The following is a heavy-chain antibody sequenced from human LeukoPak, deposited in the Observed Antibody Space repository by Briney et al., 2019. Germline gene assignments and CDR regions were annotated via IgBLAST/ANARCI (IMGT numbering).Heavy chain of an antibody. CDR1: GGSISSGGFS. D-gene: IGHD2-15*01. V-gene: IGHV4-30-2*01. J-gene: IGHJ6*02. Sequence: PSETLSLTCAVSGGSISSGGFSWSWIRQPPGKGLEWIGYIYHSGSTYYNPSLKSRVTISVDRSKNQFSLKLSSVTAADTAVYYCASYSSNLYYYGMDVWGQGTTVTVSS. CDR3: ASYSSNLYYYGMDV. CDR2: IYHSGST.